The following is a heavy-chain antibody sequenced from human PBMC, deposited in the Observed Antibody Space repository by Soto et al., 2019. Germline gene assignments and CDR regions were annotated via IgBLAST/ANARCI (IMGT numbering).Heavy chain of an antibody. J-gene: IGHJ4*02. CDR2: IIPIFGTA. Sequence: QVQLVQSGAEVKKPGSSVKVSCRASGGTFSSYAISWVRQAPGQGLEWMGGIIPIFGTANYAQKFQGRVTITADESTSTAYMELSSLRSEDTAVYYCASDYYDISGYYYVGGWGQGPLVTVSS. CDR3: ASDYYDISGYYYVGG. CDR1: GGTFSSYA. D-gene: IGHD3-22*01. V-gene: IGHV1-69*01.